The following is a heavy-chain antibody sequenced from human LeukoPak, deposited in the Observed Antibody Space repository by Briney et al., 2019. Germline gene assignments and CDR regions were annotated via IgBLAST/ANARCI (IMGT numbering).Heavy chain of an antibody. CDR3: ARGGATTAIDY. Sequence: ASVKVSCKASGYTFTGYYIHWVRQAPGQRLEWMGWITAYNGNIKYAQKLQGRVTMTTDTSTSTAYIEVRSLRSDDTAVYYCARGGATTAIDYWGQGTQVTVSS. CDR2: ITAYNGNI. D-gene: IGHD4/OR15-4a*01. V-gene: IGHV1-18*04. CDR1: GYTFTGYY. J-gene: IGHJ4*02.